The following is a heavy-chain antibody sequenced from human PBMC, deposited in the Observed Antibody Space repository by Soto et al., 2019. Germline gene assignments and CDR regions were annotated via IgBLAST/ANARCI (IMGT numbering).Heavy chain of an antibody. D-gene: IGHD2-2*01. CDR1: GGSIDSCSGYY. CDR2: ISYSGST. CDR3: ARLVPSPTNKIFDY. J-gene: IGHJ4*02. V-gene: IGHV4-39*01. Sequence: PSETLSLTCTVSGGSIDSCSGYYWVWIRQPPGKGLEWIGSISYSGSTYHNPSLKSRVTISVDTSTNQFLLALSAVTAADTAVYFCARLVPSPTNKIFDYWGQGTLVTVSS.